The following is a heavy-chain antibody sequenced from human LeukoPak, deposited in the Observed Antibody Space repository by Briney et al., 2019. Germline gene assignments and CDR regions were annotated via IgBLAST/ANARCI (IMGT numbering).Heavy chain of an antibody. Sequence: SETLSLTCNVSGDSISSSSYYWAWIRQPPGKGLEWIGNIYYSGSTYYNPSLKSRVTISVDTSKNQFSLKLSSVTAADTAVYYCARDLGGGSFDFWGQGTLVTVSS. J-gene: IGHJ4*02. CDR3: ARDLGGGSFDF. CDR1: GDSISSSSYY. V-gene: IGHV4-39*07. CDR2: IYYSGST. D-gene: IGHD2-15*01.